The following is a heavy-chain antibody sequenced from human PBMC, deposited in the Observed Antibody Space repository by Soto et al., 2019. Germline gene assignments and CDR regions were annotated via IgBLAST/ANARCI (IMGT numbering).Heavy chain of an antibody. J-gene: IGHJ4*02. CDR3: ARRHQPSLCFDF. D-gene: IGHD1-1*01. CDR2: INGGGAGT. CDR1: GFTFSGHA. Sequence: PGGSLRLSCAASGFTFSGHAMSWVRQAPGKGLEWVSAINGGGAGTYHADSVRGRFTISRDNSKNTLYLQMNSLSAEDTAIYYCARRHQPSLCFDFSGPGAPVTLSS. V-gene: IGHV3-23*01.